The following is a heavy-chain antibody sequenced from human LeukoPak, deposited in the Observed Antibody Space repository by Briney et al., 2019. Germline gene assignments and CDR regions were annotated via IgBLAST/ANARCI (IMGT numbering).Heavy chain of an antibody. CDR3: AKVSLNMVNDAFDI. V-gene: IGHV3-23*01. D-gene: IGHD4/OR15-4a*01. Sequence: GGTLRLSCAASGFTFSSYGMSWVRQAPGEGLEWVSAISGSGGSTYYADSVKGRFTISRDNSKNTLYLQMNSLRAEDTAVYYCAKVSLNMVNDAFDIWGQGTMVSVSS. CDR2: ISGSGGST. J-gene: IGHJ3*02. CDR1: GFTFSSYG.